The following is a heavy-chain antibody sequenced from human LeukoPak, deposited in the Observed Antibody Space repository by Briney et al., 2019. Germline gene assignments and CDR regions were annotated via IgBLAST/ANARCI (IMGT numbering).Heavy chain of an antibody. J-gene: IGHJ4*02. CDR2: ISWDGGST. CDR3: VRDWGYDSSGYWQKYFDT. Sequence: GGSLRLSCAASGFTFDDYTMHWVRQAPGKGLEWVSLISWDGGSTNYADSVKGRFTISRDNAKNTVYLQMNSLRAEDTAVYYCVRDWGYDSSGYWQKYFDTWGQGTLVTVSS. V-gene: IGHV3-43*01. D-gene: IGHD3-22*01. CDR1: GFTFDDYT.